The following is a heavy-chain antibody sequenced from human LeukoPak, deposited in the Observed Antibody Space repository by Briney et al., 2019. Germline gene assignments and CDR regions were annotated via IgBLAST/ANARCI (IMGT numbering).Heavy chain of an antibody. CDR1: GGSISSGGYS. Sequence: SETLSLTCAVSGGSISSGGYSWSWIRQPPGKGLEWIGYIYHSGSTYYNPSLKSRVTISVDRSKNQFSLKLSSVTAADTAVYYCATSAGYGGNSRKRPFDYWGQGTLVTVSS. D-gene: IGHD4-23*01. CDR2: IYHSGST. V-gene: IGHV4-30-2*01. CDR3: ATSAGYGGNSRKRPFDY. J-gene: IGHJ4*02.